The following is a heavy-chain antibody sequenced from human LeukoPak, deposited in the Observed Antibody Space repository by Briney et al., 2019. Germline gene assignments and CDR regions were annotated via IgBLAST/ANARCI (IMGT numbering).Heavy chain of an antibody. J-gene: IGHJ4*02. CDR3: ARAYGDYALDY. V-gene: IGHV1-2*02. CDR1: GFTFTGYF. Sequence: ASVKVSCKASGFTFTGYFMHWLRQAPGQGLEWMGWINPNSGGTNYAQNFQGRVTMTRDTSISTAYMELSRLRSDDTAVYYCARAYGDYALDYWGQGTLVTVSS. D-gene: IGHD4-17*01. CDR2: INPNSGGT.